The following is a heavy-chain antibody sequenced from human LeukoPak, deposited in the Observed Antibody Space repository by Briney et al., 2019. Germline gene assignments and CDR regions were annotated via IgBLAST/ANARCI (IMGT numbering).Heavy chain of an antibody. V-gene: IGHV3-7*01. J-gene: IGHJ3*02. CDR2: IKPDGSDK. CDR3: ARDPAFGAFDI. Sequence: GGSLRLSCAATGYTFSSSWMTWVRQAPGKGLKWVAIIKPDGSDKSYADSVRGRFTISRDNAKNSLYLHMNGLRAEDTSVYYCARDPAFGAFDIWGRGTLVTVSS. D-gene: IGHD3-10*01. CDR1: GYTFSSSW.